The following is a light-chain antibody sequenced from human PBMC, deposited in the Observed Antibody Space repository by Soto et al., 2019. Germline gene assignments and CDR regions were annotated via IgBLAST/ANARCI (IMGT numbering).Light chain of an antibody. CDR3: QQYGDSPFA. J-gene: IGKJ3*01. V-gene: IGKV3-20*01. CDR2: AAT. Sequence: EIVLTQSPGTLSLSPGERATLSCRASQSIYINSLAWYQHKRGQAPRLLIYAATVRATAVPGRFNGSGSGTDFALTISRLEPEDCAMYYCQQYGDSPFAFGPGTKLDVK. CDR1: QSIYINS.